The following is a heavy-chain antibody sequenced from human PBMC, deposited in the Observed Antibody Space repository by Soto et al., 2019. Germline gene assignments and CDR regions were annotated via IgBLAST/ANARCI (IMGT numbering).Heavy chain of an antibody. J-gene: IGHJ4*02. Sequence: PSETLSLTCTVSGGSISSYYWSWIRQPPGKGLEWIGYIYYSGSTNYNPSLKSRVTISVDTSKNQFSLKLSSVTAADTAVYYCARQGLRYFDQIDYWGQGTLVTVSS. CDR1: GGSISSYY. CDR2: IYYSGST. V-gene: IGHV4-59*08. D-gene: IGHD3-9*01. CDR3: ARQGLRYFDQIDY.